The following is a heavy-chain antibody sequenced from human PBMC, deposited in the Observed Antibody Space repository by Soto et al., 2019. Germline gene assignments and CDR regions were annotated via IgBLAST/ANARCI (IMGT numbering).Heavy chain of an antibody. CDR1: DNTFTHYG. V-gene: IGHV1-18*01. D-gene: IGHD2-8*02. Sequence: GASVKVSCKSSDNTFTHYGINWVRQAPGQGLEWMGWISGYNGNTKYARKFQDRVTMTADTSTRTAFMEVRSLTSDDTGVYFCAATGGNYFGLDVWGQGTTVTVSS. CDR3: AATGGNYFGLDV. J-gene: IGHJ6*02. CDR2: ISGYNGNT.